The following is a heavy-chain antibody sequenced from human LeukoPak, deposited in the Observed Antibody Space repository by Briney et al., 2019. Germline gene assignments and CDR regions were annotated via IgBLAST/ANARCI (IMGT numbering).Heavy chain of an antibody. CDR2: ISGSGGST. V-gene: IGHV3-23*01. CDR3: AKVAAAGPYYYYGMDV. J-gene: IGHJ6*02. D-gene: IGHD6-13*01. Sequence: GGSLRLSCAASGFTFSSYAMSWVRQAPGKGLEWVSAISGSGGSTHYADSVKGRFTISRDNSKNMLYLQMNSLRAEDTAVYYCAKVAAAGPYYYYGMDVWGQGTTVTVSS. CDR1: GFTFSSYA.